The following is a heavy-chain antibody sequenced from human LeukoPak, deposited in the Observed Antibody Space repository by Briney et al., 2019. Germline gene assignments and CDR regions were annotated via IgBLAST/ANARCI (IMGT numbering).Heavy chain of an antibody. J-gene: IGHJ4*02. Sequence: PGGSLRLSCAASGFTFDNHGMSWVRQAPGKGLEWVSGINWNGGSTGYADSVKGRFTISRDNAKNSLYLRMNSLRAEDTALYYCARSIVVPAAINSYYFDYWGQGTLVTVSS. D-gene: IGHD2-2*01. CDR1: GFTFDNHG. CDR3: ARSIVVPAAINSYYFDY. V-gene: IGHV3-20*04. CDR2: INWNGGST.